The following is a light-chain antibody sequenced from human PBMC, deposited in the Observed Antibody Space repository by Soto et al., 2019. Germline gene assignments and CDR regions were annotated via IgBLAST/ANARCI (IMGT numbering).Light chain of an antibody. J-gene: IGKJ4*01. CDR2: ATS. CDR3: QQYNHLES. Sequence: EIVLTHSPTTLSVSPGGSATLSCRASQSVTLDLAWYQQRPGQAPRLLIYATSTRATGVPARFSGSGSGTEFTLTISSLESEDFAVYYCQQYNHLESFGGGTKVDIK. CDR1: QSVTLD. V-gene: IGKV3-15*01.